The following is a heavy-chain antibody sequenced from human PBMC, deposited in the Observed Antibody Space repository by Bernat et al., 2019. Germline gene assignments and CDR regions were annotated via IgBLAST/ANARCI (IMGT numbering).Heavy chain of an antibody. CDR1: GFTFSDYW. D-gene: IGHD3-3*01. CDR2: IKRDGREK. V-gene: IGHV3-7*03. CDR3: AREWGRYDFWSGYWDYYYYGMDV. Sequence: EMQLVESGGGLVQRGESLRLSCAASGFTFSDYWMSWVRQAPGKGLEWVANIKRDGREKYYVDSVKGRFTISRDNAKNSLYLQMNSLRAEDTAVYYCAREWGRYDFWSGYWDYYYYGMDVWGQGTTVTVSS. J-gene: IGHJ6*02.